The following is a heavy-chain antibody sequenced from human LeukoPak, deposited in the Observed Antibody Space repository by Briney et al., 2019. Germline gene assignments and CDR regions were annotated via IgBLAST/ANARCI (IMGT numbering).Heavy chain of an antibody. CDR2: IIPILGIA. CDR3: ARDLGYGGFGELTSEDY. V-gene: IGHV1-69*04. J-gene: IGHJ4*02. Sequence: SVKVSCKSSEGTFSSYAISWVRQAPGQGLEWMGRIIPILGIANYAQKFQGRVTITADKSTSTAYMELNSLRSEDTAVYYCARDLGYGGFGELTSEDYWGQGTLVTVSS. D-gene: IGHD3-10*01. CDR1: EGTFSSYA.